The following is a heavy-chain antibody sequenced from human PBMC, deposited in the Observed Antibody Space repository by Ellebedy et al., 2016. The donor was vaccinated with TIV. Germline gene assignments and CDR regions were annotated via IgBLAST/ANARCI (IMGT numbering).Heavy chain of an antibody. CDR2: IYYSGST. J-gene: IGHJ4*02. CDR1: GGSISSGGYY. V-gene: IGHV4-31*11. CDR3: AREPGELDYFDY. Sequence: SETLSLXXAVSGGSISSGGYYWSWIRQHPGKGLEWIGYIYYSGSTYYNPSLKSRVTISVDTSKNQFSLKLSSVTAADTAVYYCAREPGELDYFDYWGQGTLVTVSS. D-gene: IGHD1-26*01.